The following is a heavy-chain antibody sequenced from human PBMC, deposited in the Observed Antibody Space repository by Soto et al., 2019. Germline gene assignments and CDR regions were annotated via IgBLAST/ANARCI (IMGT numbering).Heavy chain of an antibody. CDR2: LSYSGST. CDR1: GGSVSSGNYY. D-gene: IGHD6-13*01. CDR3: ASLFSSRWSNFDN. Sequence: QVQLQESGPGLVKPSETLSLTCTVSGGSVSSGNYYWNWIRQPPGKGLEWIGYLSYSGSTNYNPSLKSRVIISVDTSKNQFSLRLSSVTAADTTVYYCASLFSSRWSNFDNWGQGTLVTVSS. V-gene: IGHV4-61*01. J-gene: IGHJ4*02.